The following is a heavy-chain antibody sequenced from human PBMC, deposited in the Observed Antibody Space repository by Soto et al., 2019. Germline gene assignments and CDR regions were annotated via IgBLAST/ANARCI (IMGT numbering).Heavy chain of an antibody. CDR1: GGSISSYY. D-gene: IGHD4-17*01. V-gene: IGHV4-59*08. CDR2: IYYSGST. CDR3: ARLHVEAAAGHRSDYGDYFWFEP. Sequence: KTSETLSLTCTVSGGSISSYYWCWIRQPPGKGLEWIGYIYYSGSTNYNPSLKSRVTISVDTSKNQFSLKLSSVTAADTAVYYCARLHVEAAAGHRSDYGDYFWFEPWGQGTLVTVPT. J-gene: IGHJ5*02.